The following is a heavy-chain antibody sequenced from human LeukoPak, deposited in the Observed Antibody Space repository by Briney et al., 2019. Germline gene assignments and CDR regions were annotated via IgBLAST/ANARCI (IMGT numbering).Heavy chain of an antibody. CDR2: ISSNGGST. D-gene: IGHD1-26*01. CDR1: GFTFSSYA. J-gene: IGHJ4*02. CDR3: ARAFGAENFDY. V-gene: IGHV3-64*02. Sequence: PGGSLRLSCAASGFTFSSYAMHWVRQAPGKGLEYVSAISSNGGSTFYADSVKGRFTISGDNSKNTLYLQMGSLRSEDMAVYYCARAFGAENFDYWGQGTLVTVSS.